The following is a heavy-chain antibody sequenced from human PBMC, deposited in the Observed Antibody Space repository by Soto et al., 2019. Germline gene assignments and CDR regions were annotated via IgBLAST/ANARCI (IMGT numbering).Heavy chain of an antibody. D-gene: IGHD3-3*01. CDR3: ARHLSGLRGGYYSGHYYGMDV. V-gene: IGHV3-21*01. J-gene: IGHJ6*02. CDR1: GFTFSSYS. Sequence: EVQLVESGGGLVKPGGSLRLSCAASGFTFSSYSMNWVRQAPGKGLEWVSSISSSSSYIYYADSVKGRFTISRDNAKNSLYLQMNSLRAEDTAVYYCARHLSGLRGGYYSGHYYGMDVWGQGTTVTVSS. CDR2: ISSSSSYI.